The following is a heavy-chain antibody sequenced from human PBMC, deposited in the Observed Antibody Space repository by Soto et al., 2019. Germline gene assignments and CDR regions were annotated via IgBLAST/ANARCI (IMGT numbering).Heavy chain of an antibody. CDR1: GYTFTSYY. V-gene: IGHV1-46*01. D-gene: IGHD1-26*01. CDR2: INPSGGST. CDR3: ARDLGAGAGSYLNKNYYYYGMDV. J-gene: IGHJ6*02. Sequence: GASVKVSCKASGYTFTSYYMHWGRQAPGQGLEWVGIINPSGGSTSYAQKFQGRVTMTRDTSTSTVYMELSSLRSEDTAVYYCARDLGAGAGSYLNKNYYYYGMDVWGQGTTVTVSS.